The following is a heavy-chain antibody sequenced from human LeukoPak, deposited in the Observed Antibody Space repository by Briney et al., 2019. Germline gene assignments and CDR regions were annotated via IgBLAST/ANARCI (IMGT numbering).Heavy chain of an antibody. CDR3: AKGAYDYIEIAYFDS. Sequence: GGSLRLSCAASGFTFSNYAMSWVRQAPGKALEWVSAITSGGGTTYYAGSVKGRFTISRDNSKNTLYLQMNSLRAEDTAVYYCAKGAYDYIEIAYFDSWGQGTLVTVSS. J-gene: IGHJ4*02. CDR1: GFTFSNYA. CDR2: ITSGGGTT. V-gene: IGHV3-23*01. D-gene: IGHD5-12*01.